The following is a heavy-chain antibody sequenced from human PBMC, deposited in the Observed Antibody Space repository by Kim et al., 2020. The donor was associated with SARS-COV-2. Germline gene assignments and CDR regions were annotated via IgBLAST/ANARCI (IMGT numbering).Heavy chain of an antibody. J-gene: IGHJ4*02. Sequence: GGSLRLSCVASGFAFDDYSMHCVRHVPGKGLEWVALISWHGNNTYYSDSVKGRFTISRDNSKNSLYLRMNSLRSEDAALYYCAKNRGSDWTHSGLTNWGRGTLAT. CDR3: AKNRGSDWTHSGLTN. CDR2: ISWHGNNT. D-gene: IGHD6-19*01. V-gene: IGHV3-43*01. CDR1: GFAFDDYS.